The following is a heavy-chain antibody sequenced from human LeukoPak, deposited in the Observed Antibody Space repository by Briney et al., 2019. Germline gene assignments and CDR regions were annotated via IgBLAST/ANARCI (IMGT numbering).Heavy chain of an antibody. Sequence: ASVTVSFTASGYTFTGYYMHWVRQAPGQGLEWMGWINPNSGGTNYAQKFQGRVTMTRDTSISTAYMELSRLRSDDTAVYYCARVGDYGDYTWYFDYWGQGTLVTVSS. V-gene: IGHV1-2*02. D-gene: IGHD4-17*01. J-gene: IGHJ4*02. CDR3: ARVGDYGDYTWYFDY. CDR2: INPNSGGT. CDR1: GYTFTGYY.